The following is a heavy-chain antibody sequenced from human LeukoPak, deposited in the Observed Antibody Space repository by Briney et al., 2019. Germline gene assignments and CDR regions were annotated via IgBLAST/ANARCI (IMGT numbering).Heavy chain of an antibody. J-gene: IGHJ3*02. CDR2: IYWNDDK. CDR3: AHRDAGRVDTMVRGVIGVTDDAFDI. CDR1: GFSLSTSGVG. Sequence: SGPTLVKPTQTLTLTCTFSGFSLSTSGVGVGWIRQPPGKALEWLTLIYWNDDKRYSPSLKSRLTITKDTSKTQVVLTMTNMDPVDTATYYCAHRDAGRVDTMVRGVIGVTDDAFDIWGQGTMVSVSS. V-gene: IGHV2-5*01. D-gene: IGHD3-10*01.